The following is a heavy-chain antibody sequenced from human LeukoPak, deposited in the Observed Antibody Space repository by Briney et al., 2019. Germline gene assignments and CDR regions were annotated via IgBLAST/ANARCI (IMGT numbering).Heavy chain of an antibody. CDR3: ARELLTGITMVRGVLSYFDY. CDR1: GGSISSYY. CDR2: IYYSGST. D-gene: IGHD3-10*01. Sequence: SETLSLTCTVSGGSISSYYWSWIRQPPGKGLEWIGYIYYSGSTNYNPSLKSRVTISVDTSKNQFSLKLSSVTAADTAVYYCARELLTGITMVRGVLSYFDYWGQGTLVTVSS. J-gene: IGHJ4*02. V-gene: IGHV4-59*01.